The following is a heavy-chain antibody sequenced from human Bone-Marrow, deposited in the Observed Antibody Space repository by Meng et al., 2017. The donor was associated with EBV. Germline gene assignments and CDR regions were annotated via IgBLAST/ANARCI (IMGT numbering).Heavy chain of an antibody. Sequence: GRLEEAGRGLVQPSGTLSLPCAVAGGSISSSNWWSWVRQPPGKGLEWIGEIYHSGSTNYNPSLKSRVTISVDKSKNQFSLKLSSVTAADTAVYYCARRKAAQIDYWGQGTLVTVSS. CDR2: IYHSGST. J-gene: IGHJ4*02. CDR1: GGSISSSNW. D-gene: IGHD6-13*01. V-gene: IGHV4-4*02. CDR3: ARRKAAQIDY.